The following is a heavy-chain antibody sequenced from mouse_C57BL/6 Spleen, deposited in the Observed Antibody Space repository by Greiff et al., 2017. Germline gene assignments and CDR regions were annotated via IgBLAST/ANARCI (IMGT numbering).Heavy chain of an antibody. Sequence: VKLMESGPGLVQPSQSLSITCTVSGFSLTSYGVHWVRQSPGKGLEWLGVIWRGGSTDYNAAFMSRLSITKDNSKSQVFFKMNSLQADDTAIYYCAKNFYDGYYHYYAMDYWGQGTSVTVSS. J-gene: IGHJ4*01. CDR1: GFSLTSYG. CDR2: IWRGGST. V-gene: IGHV2-5*01. CDR3: AKNFYDGYYHYYAMDY. D-gene: IGHD2-3*01.